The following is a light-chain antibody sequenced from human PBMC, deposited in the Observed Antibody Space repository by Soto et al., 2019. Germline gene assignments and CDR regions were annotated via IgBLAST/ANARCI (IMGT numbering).Light chain of an antibody. CDR1: QDIRNY. CDR3: QQYYSYHALT. CDR2: DAS. V-gene: IGKV1-9*01. Sequence: IQFTQSPSSLSASVGDRVTVTCRASQDIRNYLAWYQQKPGKAPKLLICDASTLYSGVPSRFSGSGSGTDFTLTISCLQSEDFANYYCQQYYSYHALTFGGGTKVDIK. J-gene: IGKJ4*01.